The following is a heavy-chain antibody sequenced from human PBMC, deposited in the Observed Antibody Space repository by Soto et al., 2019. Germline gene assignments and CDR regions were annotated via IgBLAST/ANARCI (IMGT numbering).Heavy chain of an antibody. CDR3: ARTSGIDYYDSSGYYYLAY. CDR2: IYYSGST. V-gene: IGHV4-31*03. Sequence: QVQLQESGPGLVKPSQTLSLTCTVSGGSISSGGYYWSWIRQHPGKGLEWIGYIYYSGSTYYNPSLKSRVTISVDTSKNQFSLKLSSVTAADTAVYYCARTSGIDYYDSSGYYYLAYWGQGTLVTVSS. D-gene: IGHD3-22*01. J-gene: IGHJ4*02. CDR1: GGSISSGGYY.